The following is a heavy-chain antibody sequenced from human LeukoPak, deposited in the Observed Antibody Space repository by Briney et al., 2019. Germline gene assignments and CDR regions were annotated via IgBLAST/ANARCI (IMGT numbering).Heavy chain of an antibody. CDR3: ARSDGYNGVYYFDY. V-gene: IGHV4-59*01. CDR2: IYYSGST. Sequence: SETLSLTCTVSGGSISSYYWSWIRQPPGKGLEWIGYIYYSGSTNYNPSLKSRVTISVDTSKNQFSLKLSSVTAADTAVYYCARSDGYNGVYYFDYWGQGTLVTVSS. CDR1: GGSISSYY. J-gene: IGHJ4*02. D-gene: IGHD5-24*01.